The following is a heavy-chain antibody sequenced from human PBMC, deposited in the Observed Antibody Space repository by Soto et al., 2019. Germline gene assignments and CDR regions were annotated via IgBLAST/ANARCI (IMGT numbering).Heavy chain of an antibody. J-gene: IGHJ4*02. D-gene: IGHD2-2*01. CDR1: GFTFSSYS. CDR3: ARFGEGYCSSTSCPFDY. CDR2: INNNSSNK. Sequence: GGSLRLSCAASGFTFSSYSMNWVRQAPGKGLEWVASINNNSSNKYYADSVKGRFTISRDNSKNTLYLQMNSLRAEDTAVYYCARFGEGYCSSTSCPFDYWGQGTLVTVSS. V-gene: IGHV3-21*01.